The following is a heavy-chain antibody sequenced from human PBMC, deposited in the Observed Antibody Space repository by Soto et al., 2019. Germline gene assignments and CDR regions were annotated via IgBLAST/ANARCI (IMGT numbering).Heavy chain of an antibody. J-gene: IGHJ4*02. V-gene: IGHV4-59*01. D-gene: IGHD3-9*01. CDR3: ARGVGSSPPRY. Sequence: SETLSLTCTISGGSISVYYRSWIRQSPGQGLEWIGYIYDSGSPYYNPSLKTRVTISADTSKNQISLKLTSATAADTAVYFCARGVGSSPPRYWGRGTLVTVSS. CDR2: IYDSGSP. CDR1: GGSISVYY.